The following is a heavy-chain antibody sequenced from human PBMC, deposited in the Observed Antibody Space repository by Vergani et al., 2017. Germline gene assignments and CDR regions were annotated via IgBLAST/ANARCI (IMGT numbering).Heavy chain of an antibody. D-gene: IGHD4-23*01. CDR2: ISSSSSYI. CDR3: AREDYGGAFDI. CDR1: GFTFSSYS. V-gene: IGHV3-21*01. Sequence: EVQLVESGGGLVKPGGSLRLSCAASGFTFSSYSMNWVRQAPGKGLEWVSSISSSSSYIYYADSVKGRFTISRDNSKNTLYLQMNSLRAEDTAVYYCAREDYGGAFDIWGQGTMVTVSS. J-gene: IGHJ3*02.